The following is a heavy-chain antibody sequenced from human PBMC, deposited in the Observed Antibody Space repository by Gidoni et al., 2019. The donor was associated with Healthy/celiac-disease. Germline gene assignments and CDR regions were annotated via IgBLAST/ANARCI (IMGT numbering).Heavy chain of an antibody. CDR1: GGSISSSCYY. Sequence: QLQLQESGPGLVKPSANLSLTCTVSGGSISSSCYYWGWIRQPPGKGLEWIGSIYYSGSTYSTPSLKSRVTISVDTSKNQFSLKLSSVTAADTAVYYCARQLMEYGDYYFDYWGQGTLVTVSS. V-gene: IGHV4-39*01. J-gene: IGHJ4*02. CDR2: IYYSGST. D-gene: IGHD4-17*01. CDR3: ARQLMEYGDYYFDY.